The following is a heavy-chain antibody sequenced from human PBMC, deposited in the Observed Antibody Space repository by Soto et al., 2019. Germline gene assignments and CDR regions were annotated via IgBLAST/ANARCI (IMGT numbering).Heavy chain of an antibody. CDR2: IYHSGST. CDR1: SGSISRNYW. J-gene: IGHJ4*02. CDR3: ASSDDYIWGSG. V-gene: IGHV4-4*02. D-gene: IGHD3-16*01. Sequence: QVQLQESGPGLVKPSGTLSLTCAVSSGSISRNYWWSWVRQPPGKGLEWIGEIYHSGSTKYTPSLTRRVTISVDTSKNQFSLKLSSVTAADTAVYYCASSDDYIWGSGWGQGTLVTVSS.